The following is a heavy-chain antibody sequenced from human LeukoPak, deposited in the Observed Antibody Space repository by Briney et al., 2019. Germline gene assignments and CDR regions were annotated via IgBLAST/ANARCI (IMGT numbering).Heavy chain of an antibody. CDR2: IPYSGST. Sequence: SETLSLTCTVSGGSISSSTYYWDWIRQPPGKGLEWIGSIPYSGSTYYNPSLKSRVTISVDTSQNYLSLRLRSATATATAVYSCAPSPPYGDFHYYYNMDVWGQGTTVTVSS. V-gene: IGHV4-39*02. D-gene: IGHD4-17*01. CDR3: APSPPYGDFHYYYNMDV. J-gene: IGHJ6*02. CDR1: GGSISSSTYY.